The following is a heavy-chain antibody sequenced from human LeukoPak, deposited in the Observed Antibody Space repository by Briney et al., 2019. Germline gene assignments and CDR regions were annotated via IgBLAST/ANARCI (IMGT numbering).Heavy chain of an antibody. CDR2: FYSSGST. D-gene: IGHD5-18*01. Sequence: SETLSLTCTVSGGSINSYYWSWIRQPPGKGLEWIGYFYSSGSTSYSPSLMSRVTTSVDTSKNQFSLRLSSVTAADTAIYYCASIRDTAFRYWYFDLWGRGTLVTVSS. CDR1: GGSINSYY. CDR3: ASIRDTAFRYWYFDL. V-gene: IGHV4-59*01. J-gene: IGHJ2*01.